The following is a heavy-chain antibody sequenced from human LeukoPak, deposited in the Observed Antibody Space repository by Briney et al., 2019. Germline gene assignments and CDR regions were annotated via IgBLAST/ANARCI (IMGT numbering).Heavy chain of an antibody. Sequence: GGSLKPSCAPSGFPFGSYAMSWVRQPLGKGLGWVSIIYWGGNSYYADSVKGRFIISRDNSRHTLYLQMNSLRAGDTAMYHCARGGTPGYSTGWIDQWGQGTLVTVSS. V-gene: IGHV3-53*05. CDR3: ARGGTPGYSTGWIDQ. J-gene: IGHJ4*02. D-gene: IGHD6-19*01. CDR2: IYWGGNS. CDR1: GFPFGSYA.